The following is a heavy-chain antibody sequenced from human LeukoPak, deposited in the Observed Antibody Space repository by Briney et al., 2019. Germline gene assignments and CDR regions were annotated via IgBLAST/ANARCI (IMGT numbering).Heavy chain of an antibody. CDR2: ISNSGTT. CDR3: ARDRRGGLVWSWGSPRYYYIMDV. J-gene: IGHJ6*02. D-gene: IGHD3-16*01. Sequence: SSETLSLTCTVSGYSISSGYYWGWIRQPPGKGLEWIGSISNSGTTHYTPSLKSRVTISTDTSKNQFSLKLSSVTAADTARYYCARDRRGGLVWSWGSPRYYYIMDVWGQGTTVTVSS. V-gene: IGHV4-38-2*02. CDR1: GYSISSGYY.